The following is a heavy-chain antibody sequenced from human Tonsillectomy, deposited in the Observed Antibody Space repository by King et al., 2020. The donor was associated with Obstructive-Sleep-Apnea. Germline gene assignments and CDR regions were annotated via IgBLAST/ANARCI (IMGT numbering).Heavy chain of an antibody. J-gene: IGHJ3*02. CDR3: AKDIAITGMVALDI. CDR1: GFTFDDYA. D-gene: IGHD1-20*01. V-gene: IGHV3-9*01. Sequence: VQLVESGGGLVQPARSLRLSCAASGFTFDDYAMHWVRQAPGKGLEWVSGITWNSGTIGYADSVKGRFTISRDNAENSLCLQMNSLRAEDTAFYYCAKDIAITGMVALDIWGQGTMVTVSS. CDR2: ITWNSGTI.